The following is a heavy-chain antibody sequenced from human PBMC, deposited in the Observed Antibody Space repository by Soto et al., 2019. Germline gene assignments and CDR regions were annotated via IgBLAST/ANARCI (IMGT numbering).Heavy chain of an antibody. CDR3: AKGYSSGWGDYYYYYGMDV. Sequence: SETLSLTCTLSGGSISGYYWAWVRQSPRKGLEWIGYIYYTGSNNYNYNPSLNSRVSMSVDTSKNQFYLRLSSVTAADSAVYYCAKGYSSGWGDYYYYYGMDVWGQGTTVTVSS. CDR1: GGSISGYY. CDR2: IYYTGSNNY. V-gene: IGHV4-59*08. J-gene: IGHJ6*02. D-gene: IGHD6-19*01.